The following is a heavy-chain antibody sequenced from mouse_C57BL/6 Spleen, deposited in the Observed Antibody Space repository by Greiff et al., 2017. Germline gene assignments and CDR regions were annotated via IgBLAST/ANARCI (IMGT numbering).Heavy chain of an antibody. CDR3: ARDGYYGSGFDY. CDR1: GFTFSSYA. CDR2: ISDGGSYT. J-gene: IGHJ2*01. Sequence: EVQWVESGGGLVKPGGSLKLSCAASGFTFSSYAMSWVRQTPEKRLEWVATISDGGSYTYYPDNVKGRFTISRDNAKNNLYLQMSHLKSEDTAMYYCARDGYYGSGFDYWGQGTTLTVSS. D-gene: IGHD1-1*01. V-gene: IGHV5-4*01.